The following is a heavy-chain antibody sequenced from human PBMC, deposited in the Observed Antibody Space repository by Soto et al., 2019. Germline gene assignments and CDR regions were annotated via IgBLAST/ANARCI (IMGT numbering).Heavy chain of an antibody. V-gene: IGHV2-5*02. CDR1: GFSLSTSGVG. CDR2: IYWDDDK. Sequence: QITLKESGPTLVKPTQTLTLTCTFSGFSLSTSGVGVGWIRQPPGKALEWLALIYWDDDKRYSPSLKSRLTTXKXTXXNQVLLTMTNMDPVDTATYYCAHRRGGHLPHWFDPWGQGTLVTVSS. CDR3: AHRRGGHLPHWFDP. J-gene: IGHJ5*02. D-gene: IGHD2-21*01.